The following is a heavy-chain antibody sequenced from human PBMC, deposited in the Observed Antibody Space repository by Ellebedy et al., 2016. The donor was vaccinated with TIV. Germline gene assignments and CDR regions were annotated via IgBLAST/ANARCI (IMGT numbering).Heavy chain of an antibody. CDR3: ATEKYSYGFGPNWFDP. CDR2: FDPDDDKT. V-gene: IGHV1-24*01. J-gene: IGHJ5*02. Sequence: AASVKVSCKVSGYTLTELSMHWAQQAPGKGLEWMGGFDPDDDKTIYAEKFKGRVTMTEDTSTDTAYMELSSLRSEDTAVYYCATEKYSYGFGPNWFDPWGQGTLVTVSS. CDR1: GYTLTELS. D-gene: IGHD5-18*01.